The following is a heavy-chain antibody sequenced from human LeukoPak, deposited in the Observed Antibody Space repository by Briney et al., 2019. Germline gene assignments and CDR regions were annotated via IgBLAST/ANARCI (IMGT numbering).Heavy chain of an antibody. J-gene: IGHJ2*01. CDR3: AKDALSGELLGYFDL. CDR2: ISWNSGSI. D-gene: IGHD1-26*01. Sequence: GRPLRLSCAASGFTFDDYAMHWVRQAPGKGLEWVSGISWNSGSIGYADSVKGRFTISRDNAKNSLYLQMNSLRAEDTALYYCAKDALSGELLGYFDLWGRGTLVTVSS. V-gene: IGHV3-9*01. CDR1: GFTFDDYA.